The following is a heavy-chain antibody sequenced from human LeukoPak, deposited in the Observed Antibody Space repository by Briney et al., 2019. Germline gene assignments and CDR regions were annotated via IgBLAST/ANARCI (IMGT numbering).Heavy chain of an antibody. CDR2: IYYSGST. CDR3: AREDYDYVWGSSRFDP. V-gene: IGHV4-31*03. J-gene: IGHJ5*02. Sequence: SETLSLTCTVSGGSISSGGYYWSWIRQHPGKGLEWIGYIYYSGSTYYNPSLKSRVTLSVDTSKNQFSLKLSSVTAADTAVYYCAREDYDYVWGSSRFDPWGQGTLVTVSS. CDR1: GGSISSGGYY. D-gene: IGHD3-16*01.